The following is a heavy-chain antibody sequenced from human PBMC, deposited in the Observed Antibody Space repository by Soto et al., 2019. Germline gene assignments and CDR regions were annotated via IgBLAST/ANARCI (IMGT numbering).Heavy chain of an antibody. CDR2: ISNNGGST. CDR3: VRVFYDSGGYYYDY. D-gene: IGHD3-22*01. V-gene: IGHV3-64*02. J-gene: IGHJ4*02. CDR1: GFTFSSYA. Sequence: PGGSLRLSWAASGFTFSSYAMHWLRQAPGKGLEYVSAISNNGGSTYYADSVKGRFTISRDNSKNTLYLQMGSLRAEDMAVYYCVRVFYDSGGYYYDYWGQGTLVTVSS.